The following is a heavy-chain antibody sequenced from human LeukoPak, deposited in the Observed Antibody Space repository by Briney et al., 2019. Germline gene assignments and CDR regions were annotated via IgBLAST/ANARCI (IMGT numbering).Heavy chain of an antibody. Sequence: GASVKASCKASGYTFTSYGISWVRQAPGQGLEGMGWISAYNGNTNYAQKLQGRVTITTDTSTSTAYMELRSLRSDDTAVYYCARDRRANLIAAAGFHYWGQGTLVTVSS. CDR2: ISAYNGNT. CDR1: GYTFTSYG. CDR3: ARDRRANLIAAAGFHY. J-gene: IGHJ4*02. D-gene: IGHD6-13*01. V-gene: IGHV1-18*01.